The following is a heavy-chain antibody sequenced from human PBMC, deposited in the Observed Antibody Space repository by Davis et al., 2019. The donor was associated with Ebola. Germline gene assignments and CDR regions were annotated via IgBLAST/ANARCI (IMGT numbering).Heavy chain of an antibody. CDR2: ILYSGKT. J-gene: IGHJ4*02. CDR3: AREGAPASSPFDY. Sequence: SETLSLTCTVSGGSISNYYWSWIRQPPGKGLEWIAYILYSGKTNYNPSLKRRVTISVDTSKNQFSLKLSSVTAADTAVYYCAREGAPASSPFDYWGLGTLVTVSS. CDR1: GGSISNYY. D-gene: IGHD3-16*01. V-gene: IGHV4-59*01.